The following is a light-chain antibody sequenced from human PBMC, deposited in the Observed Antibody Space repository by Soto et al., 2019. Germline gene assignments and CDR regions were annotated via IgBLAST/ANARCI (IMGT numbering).Light chain of an antibody. CDR3: LQHRSFPWT. Sequence: DLQMTQSPSSLSASVGDRVIITCRASQDIRSDLSWYQLKPGKAPRRLIYSASNLHSGVPSTFSGSGSETEFTLTITSLQPDDFATYFCLQHRSFPWTFGQGTKVDIK. J-gene: IGKJ1*01. CDR2: SAS. CDR1: QDIRSD. V-gene: IGKV1-17*01.